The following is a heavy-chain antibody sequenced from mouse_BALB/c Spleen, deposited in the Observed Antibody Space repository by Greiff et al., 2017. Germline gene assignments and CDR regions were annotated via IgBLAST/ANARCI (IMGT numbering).Heavy chain of an antibody. V-gene: IGHV1S81*02. CDR2: INPSNGGT. J-gene: IGHJ3*01. CDR1: GYTFTSYY. D-gene: IGHD2-14*01. Sequence: QVQLQQSGAELVKPGASVKLSCKASGYTFTSYYMYWVKQRPGQGLEWIGEINPSNGGTNFHEKFKSKATLTVDKSSSTAYMQLSSLTSEDSAVYYCTRWDYRYAYWGQGTLVTVSA. CDR3: TRWDYRYAY.